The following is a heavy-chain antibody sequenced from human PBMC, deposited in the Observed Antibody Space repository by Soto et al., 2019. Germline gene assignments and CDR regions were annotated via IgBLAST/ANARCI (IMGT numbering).Heavy chain of an antibody. CDR2: IYYSGGT. J-gene: IGHJ5*02. V-gene: IGHV4-31*03. CDR1: GGSISSGDYY. Sequence: QVQLQESGPGLVKPSQNLSLTCTVSGGSISSGDYYWSWIRQHPGKGLEWIGYIYYSGGTYYNPSLKSRVTISVDTSKNQFSLKLSSVTAADTAVYYCARWWSGSRQGFDPWGQGTLVTVSS. D-gene: IGHD3-3*01. CDR3: ARWWSGSRQGFDP.